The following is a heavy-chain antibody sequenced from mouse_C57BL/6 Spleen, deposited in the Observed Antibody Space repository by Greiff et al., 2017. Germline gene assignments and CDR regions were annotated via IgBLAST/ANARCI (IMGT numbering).Heavy chain of an antibody. CDR3: ARWDYGSSYQFAY. J-gene: IGHJ3*01. Sequence: VQLQQPGAELVRPGSSVKLSCKASGYTFTSYWMHWVKQRPIQGLEWIGNIDPSDSETHYNQKFKDKATLTVDKSSSTAYMQLSSLTSEDSAVYDCARWDYGSSYQFAYWGQGTRVTVSA. CDR2: IDPSDSET. V-gene: IGHV1-52*01. CDR1: GYTFTSYW. D-gene: IGHD1-1*01.